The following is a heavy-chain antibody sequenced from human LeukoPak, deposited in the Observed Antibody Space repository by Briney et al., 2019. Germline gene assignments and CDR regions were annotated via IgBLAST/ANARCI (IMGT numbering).Heavy chain of an antibody. CDR3: ARARGGRTYSETGGYPVFDN. Sequence: PGGSLRLSCAASGFTFRSYAMSWVRQAPGKGLGWVSPFSGSGGSTYYADSVKGRFTISRDNARNSLYLQMDSLRAEDTAVYFCARARGGRTYSETGGYPVFDNWGQGTLVTVSS. CDR1: GFTFRSYA. V-gene: IGHV3-23*01. D-gene: IGHD2-8*02. J-gene: IGHJ4*02. CDR2: FSGSGGST.